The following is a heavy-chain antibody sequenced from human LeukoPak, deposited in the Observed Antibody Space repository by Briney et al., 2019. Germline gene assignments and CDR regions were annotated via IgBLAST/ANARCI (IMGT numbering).Heavy chain of an antibody. Sequence: ASVKVSCKASGGTFSSYAISWVRQAPGQGLEWMGGIIPIFGTANYAQKFQGRVTITTDESTSTAYMELSSLRSEDTAVYYCAREVGDFWSGYYTTFDYWGQGTLVTVSS. J-gene: IGHJ4*02. D-gene: IGHD3-3*01. CDR1: GGTFSSYA. V-gene: IGHV1-69*05. CDR2: IIPIFGTA. CDR3: AREVGDFWSGYYTTFDY.